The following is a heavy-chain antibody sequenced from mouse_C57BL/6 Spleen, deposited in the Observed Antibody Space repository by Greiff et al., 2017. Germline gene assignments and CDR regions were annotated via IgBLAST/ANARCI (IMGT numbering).Heavy chain of an antibody. CDR3: ASSRGNCPFDA. D-gene: IGHD2-1*01. CDR1: GYTFTNYW. CDR2: IYPGGGYT. V-gene: IGHV1-63*01. Sequence: QVQLQESGAELVRPGTSVKMSCKASGYTFTNYWIGWAKQRPGHGLEWIGDIYPGGGYTNYHEKFKGKATLTADKSSRTAYMQLSSLTSEDSAIYYCASSRGNCPFDAWGQGTTLTVSS. J-gene: IGHJ2*01.